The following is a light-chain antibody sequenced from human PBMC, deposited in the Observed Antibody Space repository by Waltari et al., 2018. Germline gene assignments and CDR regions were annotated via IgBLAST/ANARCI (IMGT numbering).Light chain of an antibody. Sequence: QSALTQPASVSGSTGQSIPIPCTGTSSNVGNYNLVSWYQQHPGQAPKLMISAGSKRPSGVSNRFSGSKSGNTASLTISGLQAEDEADYYCCSYAGSSTYVFGTGTKVTVL. V-gene: IGLV2-23*01. CDR1: SSNVGNYNL. CDR2: AGS. J-gene: IGLJ1*01. CDR3: CSYAGSSTYV.